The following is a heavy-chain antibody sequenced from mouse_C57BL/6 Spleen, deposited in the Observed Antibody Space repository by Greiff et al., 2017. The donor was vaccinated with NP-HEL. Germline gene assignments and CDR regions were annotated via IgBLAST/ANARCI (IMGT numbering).Heavy chain of an antibody. CDR3: ARGGITTVVAADY. CDR1: GYTFTSYW. CDR2: IDPSDSET. V-gene: IGHV1-52*01. J-gene: IGHJ2*01. Sequence: QVQLQQPGAELVRPGSSVKLSCKASGYTFTSYWMHWVKQRPIQGLEWIGNIDPSDSETHYNQKFKDKATLTVDKSSSTAYMQLSSLTSEDSAVYYCARGGITTVVAADYWGQGTTLPVSS. D-gene: IGHD1-1*01.